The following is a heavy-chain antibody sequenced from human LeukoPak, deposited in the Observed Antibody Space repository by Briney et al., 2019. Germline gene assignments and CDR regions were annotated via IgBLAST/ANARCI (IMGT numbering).Heavy chain of an antibody. D-gene: IGHD2-2*01. V-gene: IGHV1-2*02. J-gene: IGHJ4*02. CDR3: ATFVVVPVANDY. Sequence: GASVKVSCKASGYTFTGYYIHWVRQAPGQGLEWMGWFNPNSGDTNYAQKFQGRVTMTRDKSISTAYMEVNSLRSDDTAVYYCATFVVVPVANDYWGQGSLVTVSS. CDR1: GYTFTGYY. CDR2: FNPNSGDT.